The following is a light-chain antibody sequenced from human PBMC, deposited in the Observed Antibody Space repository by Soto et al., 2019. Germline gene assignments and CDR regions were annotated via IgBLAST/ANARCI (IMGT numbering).Light chain of an antibody. CDR1: QSVSTF. Sequence: EIVLTQSPATPSLSPGERAILSCRASQSVSTFLAWFQQKPGQPPRLLIYNASNRTTGIPARFSGSGSGTDFTLTISSLEPEDFAVYYCQQRGDWPPITFGQGTRLEIK. J-gene: IGKJ5*01. CDR3: QQRGDWPPIT. CDR2: NAS. V-gene: IGKV3-11*01.